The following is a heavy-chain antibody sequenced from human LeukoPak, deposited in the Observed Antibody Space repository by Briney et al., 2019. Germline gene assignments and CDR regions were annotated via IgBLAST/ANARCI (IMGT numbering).Heavy chain of an antibody. J-gene: IGHJ4*02. D-gene: IGHD5-18*01. CDR2: INRSGST. Sequence: SETLSLTCAVYGGSFSGYYWSWIRQPPGKGLEWIGEINRSGSTNYNPSLKSRVTISVDTSKNQFSLKLSSVTAADTAVYYCARGKRGFFGYSYGPYYFDYWGQGTLVTVSS. V-gene: IGHV4-34*01. CDR3: ARGKRGFFGYSYGPYYFDY. CDR1: GGSFSGYY.